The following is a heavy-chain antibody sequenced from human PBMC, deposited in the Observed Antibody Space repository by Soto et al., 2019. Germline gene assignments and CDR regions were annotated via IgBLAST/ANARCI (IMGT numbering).Heavy chain of an antibody. CDR2: ITSSSSYI. Sequence: PGGSLRLSCAASGFTFSSYSMNWVRQAPGKGLEWVSSITSSSSYIYYADSVKGRFTISRDNAKNSLYLQMNSLRAEDTAVYYCARGDNTDYYGKDVWGQGTTVTVSS. J-gene: IGHJ6*02. CDR3: ARGDNTDYYGKDV. CDR1: GFTFSSYS. V-gene: IGHV3-21*01. D-gene: IGHD1-20*01.